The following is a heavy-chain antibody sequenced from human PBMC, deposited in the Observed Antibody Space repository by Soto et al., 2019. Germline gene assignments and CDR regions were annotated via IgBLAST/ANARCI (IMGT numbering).Heavy chain of an antibody. J-gene: IGHJ4*02. CDR3: ARDRGGEAMVYFDY. CDR2: IIPIFGTA. D-gene: IGHD5-18*01. CDR1: GGTFSSYA. Sequence: QVQLVQSGAEVKKPGSSVKVSCKASGGTFSSYAISWVRQAPGQGLEWMGGIIPIFGTANYAQKFQGRVTSNADQPTSPAYMERSSLRSEDTAVYYCARDRGGEAMVYFDYWGQGTLVTVSS. V-gene: IGHV1-69*12.